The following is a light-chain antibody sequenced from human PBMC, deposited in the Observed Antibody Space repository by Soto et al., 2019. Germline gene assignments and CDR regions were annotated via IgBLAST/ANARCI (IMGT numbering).Light chain of an antibody. Sequence: QSVLTQPASVSGSPGQSITISCTGTSNDVGGYDYVSWYQHHPGKAPKLMIYDVSNRPSGVSNRFSGSKSGNTASLTISRLQAEDEADYYCSSYTSSSLYVFGTGTKVTVL. CDR1: SNDVGGYDY. J-gene: IGLJ1*01. CDR3: SSYTSSSLYV. CDR2: DVS. V-gene: IGLV2-14*03.